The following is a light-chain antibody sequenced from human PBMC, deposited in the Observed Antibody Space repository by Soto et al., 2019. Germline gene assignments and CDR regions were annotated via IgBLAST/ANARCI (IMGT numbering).Light chain of an antibody. CDR3: QQYDDWPPWT. CDR2: AAS. V-gene: IGKV3-15*01. J-gene: IGKJ1*01. CDR1: QSVSSN. Sequence: EIVMTQSPATLSVSPGERATLSCRASQSVSSNLAWYQQKPGQAPRLLIYAASTRATGIPARFSGSGSGTAFTLTISSLQYEDFAVYYCQQYDDWPPWTFGQGTKVEIK.